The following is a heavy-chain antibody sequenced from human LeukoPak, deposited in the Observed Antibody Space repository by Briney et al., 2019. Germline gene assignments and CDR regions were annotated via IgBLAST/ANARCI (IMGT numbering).Heavy chain of an antibody. CDR2: IWYDGSNK. Sequence: GGSLRPSCAASGFTFSSYGMHWVRQAPGKGLEWVAVIWYDGSNKYYADSVKGRFTISRDNSKNTLYLQMNSLRAEDTAVYYCARDPQGVATRFYYGMDVWGQGTTVTVSS. D-gene: IGHD5-12*01. CDR1: GFTFSSYG. J-gene: IGHJ6*02. V-gene: IGHV3-33*01. CDR3: ARDPQGVATRFYYGMDV.